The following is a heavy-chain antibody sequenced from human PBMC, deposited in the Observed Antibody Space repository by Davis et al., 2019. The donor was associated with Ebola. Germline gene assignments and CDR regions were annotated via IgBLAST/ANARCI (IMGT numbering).Heavy chain of an antibody. V-gene: IGHV4-34*01. CDR3: ARATRMLREVSGRNLDT. J-gene: IGHJ2*01. D-gene: IGHD3-10*01. CDR2: IGQINRRRGVTT. CDR1: GGSFGDYY. Sequence: PSETLSLTCAVYGGSFGDYYWSWIRQSPGKGLEWIGEIGQINRRRGVTTNYSPSLKSRVSLSVDRSKSQVSLKLSSVTAADTAVYYCARATRMLREVSGRNLDTWGRGTVVTVSS.